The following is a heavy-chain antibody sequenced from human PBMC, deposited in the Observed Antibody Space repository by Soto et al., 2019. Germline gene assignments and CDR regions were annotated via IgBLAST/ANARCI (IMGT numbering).Heavy chain of an antibody. D-gene: IGHD2-21*01. CDR2: ILYSGTT. Sequence: SETLSLSCTVSGGSISKSNYFWGWIRQAPGKGLEWIASILYSGTTSYNSSLKSRVAISVDTSKNQFSLKLNSVTAADTAVYYCARLGWGNGDSDYWGQGTLVTVSS. J-gene: IGHJ4*02. V-gene: IGHV4-39*01. CDR1: GGSISKSNYF. CDR3: ARLGWGNGDSDY.